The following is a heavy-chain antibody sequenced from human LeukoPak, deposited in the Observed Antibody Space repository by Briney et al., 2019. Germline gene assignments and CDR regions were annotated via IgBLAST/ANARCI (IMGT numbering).Heavy chain of an antibody. J-gene: IGHJ6*03. CDR3: AKGSKAVLFTRDRYMDV. CDR1: GFTLSSYG. D-gene: IGHD6-19*01. Sequence: GGSLRLSCAASGFTLSSYGMHWVRQAPGKGLEWVAFIRYDGSNKYYADSVKGRFTISRDNSKKTLYLQMNSLRAEDTAVYFCAKGSKAVLFTRDRYMDVWGKGTTVTISS. CDR2: IRYDGSNK. V-gene: IGHV3-30*02.